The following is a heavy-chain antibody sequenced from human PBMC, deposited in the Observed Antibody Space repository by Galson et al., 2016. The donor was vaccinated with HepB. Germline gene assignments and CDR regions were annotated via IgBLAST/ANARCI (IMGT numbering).Heavy chain of an antibody. V-gene: IGHV6-1*01. J-gene: IGHJ6*02. D-gene: IGHD6-6*01. Sequence: CAISGDSVSSNSATWNWIRQSPSRGLEWLGRTYYRSKWYNDYAVSVKSPVTINPDISTNQFSLHLNSVTPEDTAVYYCARRNSSSSFYYGMDVWGQGTPGTVSS. CDR2: TYYRSKWYN. CDR1: GDSVSSNSAT. CDR3: ARRNSSSSFYYGMDV.